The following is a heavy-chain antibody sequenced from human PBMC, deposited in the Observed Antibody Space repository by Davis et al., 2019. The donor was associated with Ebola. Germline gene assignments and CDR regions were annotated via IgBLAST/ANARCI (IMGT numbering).Heavy chain of an antibody. CDR3: ARGRRGIAARPGHFDY. CDR2: ISYDGSNK. Sequence: GESLKISCAASGFTFSSYGMHWVRQAPGKGLEWVAVISYDGSNKYYADSVKGRFTISRDNSKNTLYLQMGSLRAEDMAVYYCARGRRGIAARPGHFDYWGQGTLVTVSS. D-gene: IGHD6-6*01. CDR1: GFTFSSYG. J-gene: IGHJ4*02. V-gene: IGHV3-30*03.